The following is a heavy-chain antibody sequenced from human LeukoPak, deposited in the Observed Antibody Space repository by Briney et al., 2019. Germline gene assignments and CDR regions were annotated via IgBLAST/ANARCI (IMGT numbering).Heavy chain of an antibody. CDR2: IYSGGST. CDR1: GFTVSSNY. Sequence: PGGSLRLSCAASGFTVSSNYMSWVRQAPGKGLEWVSVIYSGGSTYYADSVKGRFTISRDNSKNTLYLQMNSLRAEDTAVYYYARYSSSWYEAFDIWGQGTMVTVSS. D-gene: IGHD6-13*01. J-gene: IGHJ3*02. CDR3: ARYSSSWYEAFDI. V-gene: IGHV3-53*01.